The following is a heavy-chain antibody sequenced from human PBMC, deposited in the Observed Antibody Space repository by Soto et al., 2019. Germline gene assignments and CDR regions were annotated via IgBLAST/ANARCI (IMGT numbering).Heavy chain of an antibody. D-gene: IGHD6-6*01. V-gene: IGHV3-53*01. Sequence: VGSPRLSCAASGFTVSINYMSWVRHAPGKGLEWVSVIYSGGSTYYADSVKGRFTISRDNSKNTLYLQMNSLRAEDTAVYYCARDRVAARHNYYYYGMDVWGQGTTVTVSS. CDR3: ARDRVAARHNYYYYGMDV. CDR2: IYSGGST. CDR1: GFTVSINY. J-gene: IGHJ6*02.